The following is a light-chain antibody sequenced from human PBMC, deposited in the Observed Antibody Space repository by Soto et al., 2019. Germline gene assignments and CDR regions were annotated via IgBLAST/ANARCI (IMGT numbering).Light chain of an antibody. Sequence: QSVLTQPRSVSGSPGQSVAISCTGTSSDVGAYDYVSWYQQHPGKAPKLMIYDVTKRPSGVPDRFSGSKSGNTASLTISWLQPEDESDYYCCSYAGSPYVFGTGTKVTVL. CDR2: DVT. CDR3: CSYAGSPYV. J-gene: IGLJ1*01. V-gene: IGLV2-11*01. CDR1: SSDVGAYDY.